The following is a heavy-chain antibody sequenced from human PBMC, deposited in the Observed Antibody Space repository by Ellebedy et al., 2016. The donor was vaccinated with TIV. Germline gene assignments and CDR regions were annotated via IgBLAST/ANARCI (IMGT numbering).Heavy chain of an antibody. J-gene: IGHJ6*02. CDR1: GFTFSSYG. CDR2: IWYDGSNK. Sequence: GESLKISXAASGFTFSSYGMHWVRQAPGKGLEWVAVIWYDGSNKYYADSVKGRFTISRDNSKNTLYLQMNSLRAEDTAVYYCARDEDGMDVWGQGTTVTVSS. V-gene: IGHV3-30*19. CDR3: ARDEDGMDV.